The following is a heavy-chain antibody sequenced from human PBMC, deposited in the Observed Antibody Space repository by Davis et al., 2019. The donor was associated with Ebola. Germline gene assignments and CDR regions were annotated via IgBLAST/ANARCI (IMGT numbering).Heavy chain of an antibody. Sequence: GESLKISCVASGFTFGSYAMSWVRLVPGKGLEWVSTITSRDGTHSADSVKGRFTISSENSKNTLYLQMNSLRAEDTALYYCAELHSSSSHIWGQGTLVTVSS. CDR3: AELHSSSSHI. D-gene: IGHD6-6*01. J-gene: IGHJ4*02. CDR1: GFTFGSYA. CDR2: ITSRDGT. V-gene: IGHV3-23*01.